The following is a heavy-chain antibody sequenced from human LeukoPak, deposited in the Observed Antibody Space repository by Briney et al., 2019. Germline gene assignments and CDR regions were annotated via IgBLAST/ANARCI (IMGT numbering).Heavy chain of an antibody. Sequence: ASVKVSCKASGGTFSSYAISWVRQAPGQGLEWMGGIIPIFGTANYAQKFQGRVTITADESTSTAYMELSSLRSEDTAVYYCARAQEPYCSSTSCPKSWFDPWGQGTQVTVSS. CDR1: GGTFSSYA. J-gene: IGHJ5*02. D-gene: IGHD2-2*01. CDR2: IIPIFGTA. V-gene: IGHV1-69*01. CDR3: ARAQEPYCSSTSCPKSWFDP.